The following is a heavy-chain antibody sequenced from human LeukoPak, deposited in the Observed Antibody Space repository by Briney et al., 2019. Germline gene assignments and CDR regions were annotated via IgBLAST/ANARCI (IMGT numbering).Heavy chain of an antibody. V-gene: IGHV4-61*07. CDR2: IHYSGTT. Sequence: SWIRQPXXXXLEWIGYIHYSGTTNYNPSLKSRVTISLDTSRNQFSLKLRSVTTADTAVYYCARRRVYSGSGEFDFWGQGTLVTVSS. CDR3: ARRRVYSGSGEFDF. D-gene: IGHD5-12*01. J-gene: IGHJ4*02.